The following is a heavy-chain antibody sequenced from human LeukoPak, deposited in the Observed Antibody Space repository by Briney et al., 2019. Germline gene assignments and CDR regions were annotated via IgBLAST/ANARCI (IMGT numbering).Heavy chain of an antibody. CDR3: ARERNEWRDGYNLDYYYYMDV. D-gene: IGHD5-24*01. J-gene: IGHJ6*03. CDR2: IYYSGNT. Sequence: KPSETLSLTCTVSGGSVSGGSISTSRYYWSWVRQPPGKGLEWIGHIYYSGNTNYNPSLKTRVTISVDTSKNQFSLKLSSVTAADTAMYYCARERNEWRDGYNLDYYYYMDVWGKGTTVTVSS. CDR1: GGSISTSRYY. V-gene: IGHV4-61*01.